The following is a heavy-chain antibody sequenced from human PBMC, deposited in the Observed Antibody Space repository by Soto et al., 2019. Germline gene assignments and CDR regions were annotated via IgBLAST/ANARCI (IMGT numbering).Heavy chain of an antibody. Sequence: QVQLVESGGGLVRPGGSLRLSCAASGFTFSDYYMTWIRQAPGKGLEWVSYITGSSDYINYEDSVKGRFTISRDNVKNSLYLQMNSLRAEDTAVYYCAREYYYGMDVWGQGTTVTVSS. J-gene: IGHJ6*02. V-gene: IGHV3-11*05. CDR3: AREYYYGMDV. CDR2: ITGSSDYI. CDR1: GFTFSDYY.